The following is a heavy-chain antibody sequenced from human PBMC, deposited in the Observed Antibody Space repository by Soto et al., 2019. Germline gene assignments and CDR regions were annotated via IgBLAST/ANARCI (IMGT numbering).Heavy chain of an antibody. CDR3: ARHRGYYDILTGYYTELNFDY. V-gene: IGHV4-39*01. J-gene: IGHJ4*02. D-gene: IGHD3-9*01. CDR1: GGSISSSSYY. CDR2: IYYSGST. Sequence: SETLSLTCTVSGGSISSSSYYWGWIRQPPGKGLEWIGSIYYSGSTYYNPSLKSRVTISVDTSKNQFSLKLSSVTAADTAAYYCARHRGYYDILTGYYTELNFDYWGQGTLVTVSS.